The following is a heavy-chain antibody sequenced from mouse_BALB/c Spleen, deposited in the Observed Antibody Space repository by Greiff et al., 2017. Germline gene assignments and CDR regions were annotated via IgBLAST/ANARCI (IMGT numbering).Heavy chain of an antibody. CDR1: GYSFTGYY. J-gene: IGHJ4*01. Sequence: VQLQQSGPELVKPGASVKISCKASGYSFTGYYMHWVKQSHVKSLEWIGRINPYNGATSYNQNFKDKASLTVDKSSSTAYMELHSLTSEDSAVYYCARWVNYYGSSYDRDAMDDWGQGTSVTVSS. CDR2: INPYNGAT. CDR3: ARWVNYYGSSYDRDAMDD. V-gene: IGHV1-31*01. D-gene: IGHD1-1*01.